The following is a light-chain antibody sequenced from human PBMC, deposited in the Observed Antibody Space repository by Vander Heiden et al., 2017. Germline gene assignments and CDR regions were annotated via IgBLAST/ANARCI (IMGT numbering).Light chain of an antibody. CDR3: QQSDSTRQT. CDR1: QSISSY. J-gene: IGKJ1*01. CDR2: AAS. V-gene: IGKV1-39*01. Sequence: EIQMTQSPSSLSASVGDRVTITCRASQSISSYLNWYQQKPGKAPKLLIYAASSLQSGVPSRFSGSGSGTDFTLTISRLQPEDVATYYCQQSDSTRQTFGQGTKVEIK.